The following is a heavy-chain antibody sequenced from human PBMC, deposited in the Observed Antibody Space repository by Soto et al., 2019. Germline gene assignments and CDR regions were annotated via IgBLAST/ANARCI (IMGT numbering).Heavy chain of an antibody. CDR3: ATANWSHHYFDP. CDR2: INHNGSP. Sequence: SETLSLTCAVYGGSFSGYYLSWLLQPPGKGLEWIGEINHNGSPNYNPSLKRRVTISVDTSKNQFSLKMTSVTAADTAVYYCATANWSHHYFDPWGQGTLVTVSS. CDR1: GGSFSGYY. V-gene: IGHV4-34*01. J-gene: IGHJ5*02. D-gene: IGHD1-1*01.